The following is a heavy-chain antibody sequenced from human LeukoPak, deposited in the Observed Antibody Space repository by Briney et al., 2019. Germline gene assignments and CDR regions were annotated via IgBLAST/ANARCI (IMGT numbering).Heavy chain of an antibody. CDR2: INPSGGST. J-gene: IGHJ4*02. CDR1: GYTFTSYY. CDR3: ARDLPQNEVITRDY. Sequence: ASVKVSCKTSGYTFTSYYMHWVRQAPGQGFEWMGLINPSGGSTSYAQKFQGRVTMTRDTSTSTVYMELSSLRSEDTAVYYCARDLPQNEVITRDYWGQGTLVTVAS. D-gene: IGHD3-16*02. V-gene: IGHV1-46*03.